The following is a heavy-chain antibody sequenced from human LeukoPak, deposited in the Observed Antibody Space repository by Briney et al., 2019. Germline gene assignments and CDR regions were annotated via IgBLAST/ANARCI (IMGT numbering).Heavy chain of an antibody. Sequence: GGSLRLSCAASGFTFSSYAMHWVRQAPGKGLEWVSAISGSGGRTHYADSVKGRFTISRDNSKNTLYLQMNSLRAEDTAVYYCAKGSGTAEDYWGQGTLVTVSS. D-gene: IGHD6-25*01. V-gene: IGHV3-23*01. J-gene: IGHJ4*02. CDR1: GFTFSSYA. CDR2: ISGSGGRT. CDR3: AKGSGTAEDY.